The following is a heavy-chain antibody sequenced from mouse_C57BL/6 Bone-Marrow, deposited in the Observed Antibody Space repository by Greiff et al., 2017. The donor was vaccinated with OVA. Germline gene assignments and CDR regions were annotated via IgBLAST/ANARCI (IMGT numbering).Heavy chain of an antibody. Sequence: QVTLKVSGPGILQPSQTLSLTCSFSGFSLSTSNMGIVWIRPPSGKGLEWLAHIWWNDDKYYNPSLKSRLTISKDTSNNQVFLKSTSVDTADTATYYCAQIEDLLWFDYWGQGTTLTVSS. D-gene: IGHD2-1*01. CDR2: IWWNDDK. V-gene: IGHV8-5*01. CDR3: AQIEDLLWFDY. J-gene: IGHJ2*01. CDR1: GFSLSTSNMG.